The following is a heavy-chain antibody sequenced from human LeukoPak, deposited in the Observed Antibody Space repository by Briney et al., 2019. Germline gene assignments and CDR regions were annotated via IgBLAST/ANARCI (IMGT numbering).Heavy chain of an antibody. Sequence: GASVKVSCKASGYTFTSYDINWVRQATGQGLEWMGCMNPNSGNTGYAQKFQGRVTMTRKTSISTAYMELSSLRSEDTAAYYCARSLGYSGYETLFDYCGQGPLVAVSS. CDR1: GYTFTSYD. D-gene: IGHD5-12*01. J-gene: IGHJ4*02. CDR2: MNPNSGNT. CDR3: ARSLGYSGYETLFDY. V-gene: IGHV1-8*01.